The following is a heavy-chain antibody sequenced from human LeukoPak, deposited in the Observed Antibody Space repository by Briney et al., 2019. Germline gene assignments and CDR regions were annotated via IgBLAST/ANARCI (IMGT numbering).Heavy chain of an antibody. CDR3: TKGTIWLPFDY. CDR2: ISGSGGST. V-gene: IGHV3-23*01. CDR1: GFTFSNYA. J-gene: IGHJ4*02. Sequence: GGSLRLSCEASGFTFSNYAMSWARQAQGKGLEWVSAISGSGGSTYYADSVKGRFTISRDNSKNTLYLQMNSLRAEDTAVYYCTKGTIWLPFDYWGQGTLVTVSS. D-gene: IGHD5-18*01.